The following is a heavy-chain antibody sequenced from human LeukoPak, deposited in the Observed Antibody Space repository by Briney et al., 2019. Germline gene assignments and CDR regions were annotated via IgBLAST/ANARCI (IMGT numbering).Heavy chain of an antibody. CDR3: ARSGVAGVTGGWGLDY. J-gene: IGHJ4*02. CDR1: GYTFTSYG. V-gene: IGHV1-18*01. D-gene: IGHD3-10*01. Sequence: WASVKVSCKASGYTFTSYGISWVRQTPGQGLEWMGWISAYNGNTNYAQKFRGRVTMTTDTSTSTAYMELRSLRSDDTAVYYCARSGVAGVTGGWGLDYWGQGTLVTVSS. CDR2: ISAYNGNT.